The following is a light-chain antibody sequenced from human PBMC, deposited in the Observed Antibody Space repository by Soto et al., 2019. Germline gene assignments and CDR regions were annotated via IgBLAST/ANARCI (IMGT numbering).Light chain of an antibody. V-gene: IGKV1-12*01. J-gene: IGKJ4*01. CDR2: TVS. CDR3: QQDNSFPLT. Sequence: DIHMTQSPSSVSASVGDRVTITCRASQGISSWLAWYQQKPGEAPKLLLYTVSSLQSGVPSRFSGSGSGTDFCLTISSLQPEDFAAYYCQQDNSFPLTFGGGTKVEIK. CDR1: QGISSW.